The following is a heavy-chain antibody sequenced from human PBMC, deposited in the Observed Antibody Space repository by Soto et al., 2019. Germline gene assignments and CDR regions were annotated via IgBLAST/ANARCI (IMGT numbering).Heavy chain of an antibody. CDR3: ANDNVLDRDGPFEY. V-gene: IGHV3-9*01. J-gene: IGHJ4*02. Sequence: EVQLVESGGGSVQPGRSLRLSCAASGFSFDDYGMHWVRQGPGKGLEWVSGISWTSGDIYYAYSVKGGFTISRDNAKRSLYLQMNRLRTEETALYYCANDNVLDRDGPFEYWGQAILVTVSS. CDR1: GFSFDDYG. D-gene: IGHD2-2*03. CDR2: ISWTSGDI.